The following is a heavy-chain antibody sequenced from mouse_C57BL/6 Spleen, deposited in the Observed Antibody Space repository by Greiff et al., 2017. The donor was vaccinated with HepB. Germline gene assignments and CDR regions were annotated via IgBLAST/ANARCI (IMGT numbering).Heavy chain of an antibody. J-gene: IGHJ1*03. CDR2: IDPSDSYT. CDR1: GYTFTSYW. CDR3: ARGYYGSSPWYFDV. D-gene: IGHD1-1*01. Sequence: QVQLQQPGAELVRPGTSVKLSCKASGYTFTSYWMHWVKQRPGQGLEWIGVIDPSDSYTNYNQKFTGKATLTVATSSSTAYMQLSSLTSEDSAVDYCARGYYGSSPWYFDVWGTGTTVTVSS. V-gene: IGHV1-59*01.